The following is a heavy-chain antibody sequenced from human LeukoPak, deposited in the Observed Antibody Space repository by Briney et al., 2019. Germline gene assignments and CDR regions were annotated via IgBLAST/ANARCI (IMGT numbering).Heavy chain of an antibody. CDR3: ARVPNYDFWSGYRSPVDYLDY. D-gene: IGHD3-3*01. V-gene: IGHV4-34*01. CDR1: GGSFSGYY. J-gene: IGHJ4*02. CDR2: INHSGST. Sequence: PSETLSLTCAVYGGSFSGYYWSWIRQPPGKGLEWIGEINHSGSTNYNPSLKSRVTISVDTSKNQFSLKLSSVTAADTAVYYCARVPNYDFWSGYRSPVDYLDYWGQGTLVTVSS.